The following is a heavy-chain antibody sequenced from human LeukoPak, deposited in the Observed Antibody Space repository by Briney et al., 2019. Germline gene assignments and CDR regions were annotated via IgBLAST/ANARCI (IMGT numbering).Heavy chain of an antibody. CDR2: ISSSSGYI. CDR3: ARRLVAALDGMDV. D-gene: IGHD2-15*01. CDR1: GFTFSSYS. V-gene: IGHV3-21*01. J-gene: IGHJ6*02. Sequence: GGSVRLSCPACGFTFSSYSINWVGQAPGKGLEGVASISSSSGYIYYADSVKGRFTISRDNAKNSLYLQMNSLRAEDTAVYYCARRLVAALDGMDVWGQGTTVTVSS.